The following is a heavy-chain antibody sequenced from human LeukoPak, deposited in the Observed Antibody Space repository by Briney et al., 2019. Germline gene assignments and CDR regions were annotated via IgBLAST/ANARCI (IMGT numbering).Heavy chain of an antibody. CDR2: INPSGGTT. CDR1: GYTFTSYH. J-gene: IGHJ6*03. D-gene: IGHD6-19*01. Sequence: ASVKVSCKASGYTFTSYHMHWVRQAPGQGLEWMGIINPSGGTTNYAQKLQGRVTMTTDTSTSTAYMELRSLRSDDTAVYYCARGYSSGWWHYYYYMDVWGKGTTVTISS. CDR3: ARGYSSGWWHYYYYMDV. V-gene: IGHV1-46*01.